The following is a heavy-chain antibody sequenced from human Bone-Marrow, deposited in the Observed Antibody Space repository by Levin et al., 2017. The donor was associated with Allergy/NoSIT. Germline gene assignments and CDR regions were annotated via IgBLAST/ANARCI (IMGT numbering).Heavy chain of an antibody. J-gene: IGHJ6*02. CDR2: IYYAGTT. CDR1: GGSISGYY. V-gene: IGHV4-59*01. Sequence: GSLRLSCTVSGGSISGYYWSWIRQPPGKGLEWIGYIYYAGTTLYNPSLKSRVTISVDASRDQFSLKLTSVTAADTAVYYCARHPTIRAMTYGLDVWGHGTTVPVSS. CDR3: ARHPTIRAMTYGLDV. D-gene: IGHD5-24*01.